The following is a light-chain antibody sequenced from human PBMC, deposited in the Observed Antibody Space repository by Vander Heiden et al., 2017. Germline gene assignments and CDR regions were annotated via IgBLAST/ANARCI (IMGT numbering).Light chain of an antibody. CDR1: SSNIGSNT. CDR3: AAWDASLNAVV. V-gene: IGLV1-44*01. J-gene: IGLJ2*01. Sequence: QSVLTQPPSASGTPGQRGTISCSGISSNIGSNTVNWYQQLPGTAPTLLIYSNTQRPSGVPDRFSGSKAVTSASLAISGLQSEDEADYYCAAWDASLNAVVFGGGTKLTVL. CDR2: SNT.